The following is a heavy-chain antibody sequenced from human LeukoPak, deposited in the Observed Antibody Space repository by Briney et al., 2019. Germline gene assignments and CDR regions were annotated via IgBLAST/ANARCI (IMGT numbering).Heavy chain of an antibody. J-gene: IGHJ6*04. D-gene: IGHD4-17*01. CDR2: ISYDGSNK. CDR1: GFTFSSYG. Sequence: GGSLRLSCVASGFTFSSYGMHWVRQAPGKGLEWVAVISYDGSNKYYADSVKGRFTISRDNSRNTLYLQMNSLRAEDTAAYYCAKLFTTVTTNPKDVWGKGTTVTVSS. V-gene: IGHV3-30*18. CDR3: AKLFTTVTTNPKDV.